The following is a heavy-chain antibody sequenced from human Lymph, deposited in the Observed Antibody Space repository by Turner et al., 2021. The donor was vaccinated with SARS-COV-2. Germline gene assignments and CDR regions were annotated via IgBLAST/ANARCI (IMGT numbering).Heavy chain of an antibody. CDR2: ISSSSTYI. V-gene: IGHV3-21*01. J-gene: IGHJ6*02. CDR3: AGQAVAGTSLGYYYYGMDV. CDR1: GFTFSSYS. Sequence: EVQLVESGGGLVKPGGSLRLSCAASGFTFSSYSMNWVRQAPGKGLEWVSSISSSSTYIYYADSVKGRFTISRDNAKNSLYLQMNSLRAEDTAVYYCAGQAVAGTSLGYYYYGMDVWGQGTTVTVSS. D-gene: IGHD6-19*01.